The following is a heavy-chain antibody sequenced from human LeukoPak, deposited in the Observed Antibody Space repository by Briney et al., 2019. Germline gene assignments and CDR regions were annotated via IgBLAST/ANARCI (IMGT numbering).Heavy chain of an antibody. CDR3: ARANGGPLDY. V-gene: IGHV3-7*01. J-gene: IGHJ4*02. Sequence: GGSLRLSCPASGFTFSRYWMTWVRQAPGKGLEWVASIKQDGSEKYSVDSVKGRFTISRDNAKNSLYLQMNSLRAEDTAVYYCARANGGPLDYWGQGTLVTVSS. D-gene: IGHD4-23*01. CDR2: IKQDGSEK. CDR1: GFTFSRYW.